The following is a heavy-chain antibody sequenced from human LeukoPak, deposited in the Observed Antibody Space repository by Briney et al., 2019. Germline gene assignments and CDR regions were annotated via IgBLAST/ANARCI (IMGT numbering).Heavy chain of an antibody. CDR2: IYYSGST. Sequence: SQTLSLTCTVSGGSISSGGYYWSWIRQHPGKGLEWIGYIYYSGSTYYNPSLKSRVTISVDTSKNQFSLKLSSVTAADTAVYYCARVAAAAGTGHVWFDPWGQGTLVTVSS. D-gene: IGHD6-13*01. J-gene: IGHJ5*02. V-gene: IGHV4-31*03. CDR1: GGSISSGGYY. CDR3: ARVAAAAGTGHVWFDP.